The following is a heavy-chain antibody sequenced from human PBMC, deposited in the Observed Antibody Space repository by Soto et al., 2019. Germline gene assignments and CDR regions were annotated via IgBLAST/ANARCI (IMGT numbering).Heavy chain of an antibody. V-gene: IGHV3-30*18. CDR3: AKDLVYHYYDSSGYYYSMYYFDY. Sequence: QVQLVESGGGVVQPGRSLRLSCAASGFTFSSYGMHWVRQAPGKGLEWVAVISYDGSNKYYADSVKGRFTISRDNSKNKLYLQMNSLRAEDTAVYYCAKDLVYHYYDSSGYYYSMYYFDYWGQGTLVTVSS. D-gene: IGHD3-22*01. J-gene: IGHJ4*02. CDR2: ISYDGSNK. CDR1: GFTFSSYG.